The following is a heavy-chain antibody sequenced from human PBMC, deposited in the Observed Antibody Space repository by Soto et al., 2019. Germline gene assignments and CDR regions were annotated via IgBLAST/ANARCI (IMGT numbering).Heavy chain of an antibody. CDR2: INPSGGST. CDR3: ARGERQQLVDY. V-gene: IGHV1-46*01. CDR1: GYTFTSYD. J-gene: IGHJ4*02. D-gene: IGHD6-13*01. Sequence: ASVKVSCKASGYTFTSYDMHWVRQAPGQGLEWMGIINPSGGSTSYAQKFQGRVTITRDTSASTAYMELSSLRSEDTAVYYCARGERQQLVDYWGQGTLVTVSS.